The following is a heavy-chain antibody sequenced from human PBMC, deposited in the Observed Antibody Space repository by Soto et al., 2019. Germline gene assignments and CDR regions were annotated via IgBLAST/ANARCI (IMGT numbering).Heavy chain of an antibody. D-gene: IGHD3-3*01. J-gene: IGHJ6*02. V-gene: IGHV3-33*01. Sequence: GGSLRLFCAASGFTFSSYGMHWVRQAPGKGLEWVAVIWYDGSNKYYADSVKGRFTISRDNSKNTLYLQMNSLRAEDTAVYYCAREDFWSGPPNYYFYYGMDVWGQVPTVPVCS. CDR3: AREDFWSGPPNYYFYYGMDV. CDR1: GFTFSSYG. CDR2: IWYDGSNK.